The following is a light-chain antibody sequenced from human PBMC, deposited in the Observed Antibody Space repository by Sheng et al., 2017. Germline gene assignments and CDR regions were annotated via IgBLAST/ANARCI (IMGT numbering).Light chain of an antibody. CDR1: ISDTYNY. J-gene: IGLJ1*01. CDR2: GNT. CDR3: QSYDNSLTVVYV. Sequence: QSALTQPASVSGSPGQSITISCTGIISDTYNYVSWYQQLPGAAPKLLIYGNTDRPSGVPDRFSGSKSGTSASLAITGLQVEDEADYYCQSYDNSLTVVYVFGTGTKVTVL. V-gene: IGLV1-40*01.